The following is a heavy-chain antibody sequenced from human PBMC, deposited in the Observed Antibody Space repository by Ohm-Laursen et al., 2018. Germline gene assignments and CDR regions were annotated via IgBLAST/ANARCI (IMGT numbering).Heavy chain of an antibody. Sequence: GTLSLTCTVSGDSISGRYWSWIRQPPGKGLEWIGNIDDNGNTNYNPSLQSRVTISINTSKNQFSLQLRLVTAADTAVYHCAGAPNLYYFDYWGQGTLVTVSS. CDR3: AGAPNLYYFDY. V-gene: IGHV4-59*08. CDR1: GDSISGRY. D-gene: IGHD1-26*01. CDR2: IDDNGNT. J-gene: IGHJ4*02.